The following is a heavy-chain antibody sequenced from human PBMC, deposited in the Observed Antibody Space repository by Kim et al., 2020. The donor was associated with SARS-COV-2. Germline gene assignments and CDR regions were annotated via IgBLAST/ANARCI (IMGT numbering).Heavy chain of an antibody. J-gene: IGHJ6*02. CDR2: IYYSGST. D-gene: IGHD2-15*01. CDR1: GGSISSGGYY. V-gene: IGHV4-31*03. CDR3: ARDRVVAYYYGLDV. Sequence: SETLSLTCTVSGGSISSGGYYWSWIRQHPGKGLEWIGYIYYSGSTYYNPSLKSRVTISVDTSKNQFSLKLSSVTAADTAVYYCARDRVVAYYYGLDVWGQGTTVTVSS.